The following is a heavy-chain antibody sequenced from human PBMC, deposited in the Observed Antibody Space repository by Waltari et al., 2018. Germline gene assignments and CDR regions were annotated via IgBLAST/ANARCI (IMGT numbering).Heavy chain of an antibody. CDR3: ARLSSIAGGWFDP. V-gene: IGHV4-38-2*01. J-gene: IGHJ5*02. CDR2: IYHSGST. CDR1: GYSISSGYY. D-gene: IGHD1-20*01. Sequence: QVQLQESGPGLVKPSETLSLTCAVSGYSISSGYYWGWIRQPPGKGLEWIGSIYHSGSTSYNPSLKSRVTISVDTSKNQFSLKLSSVTAADTAVYYCARLSSIAGGWFDPWGQGTLVTVSS.